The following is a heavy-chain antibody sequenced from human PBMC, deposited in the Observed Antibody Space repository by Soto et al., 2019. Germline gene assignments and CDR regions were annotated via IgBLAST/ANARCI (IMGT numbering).Heavy chain of an antibody. D-gene: IGHD3-9*01. Sequence: GASVKVSCKASGYTFTSYAMHWVRQAPGQRLEWMGWINAGNGNTKYSQKFQGRVTITRDTSASTAYMELSSLRSEDTAVYYCARAPPHLNTRYFDLWGQGTLVTVSS. CDR3: ARAPPHLNTRYFDL. V-gene: IGHV1-3*01. CDR2: INAGNGNT. CDR1: GYTFTSYA. J-gene: IGHJ4*02.